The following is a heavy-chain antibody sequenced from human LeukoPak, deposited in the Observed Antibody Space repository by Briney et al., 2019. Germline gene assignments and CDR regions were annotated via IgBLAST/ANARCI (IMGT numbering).Heavy chain of an antibody. V-gene: IGHV4-59*02. CDR3: ARGFCSDEICQVFTH. CDR2: ISHSGNI. J-gene: IGHJ4*02. D-gene: IGHD3-3*01. Sequence: SETLSLTRNVSGGAVNSYYWSWIRQTPGKGLEWIGYISHSGNIDYAPSLKSRVTMSLDTSKNQFSLKLTSVTAADTALYFCARGFCSDEICQVFTHWGQGILVTVSS. CDR1: GGAVNSYY.